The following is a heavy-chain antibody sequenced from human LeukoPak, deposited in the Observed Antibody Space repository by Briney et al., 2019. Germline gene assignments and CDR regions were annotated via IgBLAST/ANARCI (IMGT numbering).Heavy chain of an antibody. CDR3: ARDVIAAAGPYWYFDL. J-gene: IGHJ2*01. CDR2: IYTSGST. CDR1: GGSISRYY. D-gene: IGHD6-13*01. V-gene: IGHV4-4*07. Sequence: PSETLSLTCTVSGGSISRYYWSWIRQPAGKGLEWIGRIYTSGSTNYNPSLKSRVTMSVDTSKNQFSLKLSSVTAADTAVYYCARDVIAAAGPYWYFDLWGRGTLVTVSS.